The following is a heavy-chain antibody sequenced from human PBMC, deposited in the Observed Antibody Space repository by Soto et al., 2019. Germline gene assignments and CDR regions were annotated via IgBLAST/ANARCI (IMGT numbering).Heavy chain of an antibody. Sequence: QVQLAESGGGVVQPGRSLRLSCAASGFTFSSYGMHWVRQAPGKGLGWVELLRYGGSNYHYADSLKGRFNISRDNSKNTLYLQMDSLRDEDTAGYYCARVTGNYYYSMDVWGQGTTVTVSS. CDR1: GFTFSSYG. V-gene: IGHV3-33*01. CDR2: LRYGGSNY. CDR3: ARVTGNYYYSMDV. J-gene: IGHJ6*02.